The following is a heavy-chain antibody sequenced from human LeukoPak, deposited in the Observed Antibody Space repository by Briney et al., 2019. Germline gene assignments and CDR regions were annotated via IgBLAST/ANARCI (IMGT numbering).Heavy chain of an antibody. D-gene: IGHD6-6*01. CDR1: GGSISSYF. V-gene: IGHV4-59*01. CDR2: IYFIGST. CDR3: ARLRSSSSYSMDV. Sequence: SETLSLTCTVSGGSISSYFWSWIRQPPGKGLEWSWQIYFIGSTNYTPSLKSRVTISLDTSKNQCSLKLSSVTAAETAVYYCARLRSSSSYSMDVWGKGTTVTVSS. J-gene: IGHJ6*03.